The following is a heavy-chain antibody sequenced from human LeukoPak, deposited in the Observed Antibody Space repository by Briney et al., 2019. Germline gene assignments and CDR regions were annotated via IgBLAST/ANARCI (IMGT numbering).Heavy chain of an antibody. CDR3: AREPRGYSYGL. CDR2: IKDDGSET. D-gene: IGHD5-18*01. CDR1: RFTFSNYW. Sequence: GGSLRLSCAASRFTFSNYWMVWVRQAPGKGLEWVANIKDDGSETYYVASVKGRFTISRDNAKDSLYLQMNSLRAEDTAVYYCAREPRGYSYGLWGRGTLVTVSS. V-gene: IGHV3-7*01. J-gene: IGHJ4*02.